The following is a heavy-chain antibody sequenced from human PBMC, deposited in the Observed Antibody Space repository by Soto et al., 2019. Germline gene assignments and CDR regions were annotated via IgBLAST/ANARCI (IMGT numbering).Heavy chain of an antibody. CDR3: AKDQRKDSRGKYYHYGMDV. CDR1: GFTFSSYA. D-gene: IGHD3-10*01. V-gene: IGHV3-23*01. CDR2: ISGSGGST. J-gene: IGHJ6*02. Sequence: SLRLSCAASGFTFSSYAMSWVRQAPGKGLEWVSAISGSGGSTYYADSVKGRFTISRDNSKNTLYLQMNSLRAEDTAVYYCAKDQRKDSRGKYYHYGMDVWGQGTTVTVSS.